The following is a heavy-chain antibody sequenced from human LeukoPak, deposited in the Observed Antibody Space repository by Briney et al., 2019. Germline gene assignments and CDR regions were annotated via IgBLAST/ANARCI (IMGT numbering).Heavy chain of an antibody. Sequence: GRSLRLSCAASGFTFSNYWMHWVRQAPGKGLVWVSHVSSAGSSTNYADSVKGRFTISRDNAKNTLFLQMNSLRAEDTAVYYCARANDRHYYYGMDVWGQGTTVTVSS. CDR2: VSSAGSST. V-gene: IGHV3-74*01. J-gene: IGHJ6*02. CDR1: GFTFSNYW. CDR3: ARANDRHYYYGMDV.